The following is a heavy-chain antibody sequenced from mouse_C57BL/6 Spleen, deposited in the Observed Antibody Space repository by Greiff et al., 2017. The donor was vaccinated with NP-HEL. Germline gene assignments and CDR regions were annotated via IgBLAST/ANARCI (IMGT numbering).Heavy chain of an antibody. CDR3: AREDYGSSYPYAMDY. V-gene: IGHV5-4*01. D-gene: IGHD1-1*01. J-gene: IGHJ4*01. CDR2: ISDGGSYT. CDR1: GFTFSSYA. Sequence: EVNVVESGGGLVKPGGSLKLSCAASGFTFSSYAMSWVRQTPEKRLEWVATISDGGSYTYYPDNVKGRFTISRDNAKNNLYLQMSHLKSEDTAMYYCAREDYGSSYPYAMDYWGQGTSVTVSS.